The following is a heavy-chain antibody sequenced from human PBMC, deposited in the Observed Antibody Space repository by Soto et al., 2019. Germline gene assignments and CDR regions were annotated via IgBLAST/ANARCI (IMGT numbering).Heavy chain of an antibody. CDR2: VNPNTGHT. CDR1: GYTITDYH. J-gene: IGHJ5*02. V-gene: IGHV1-8*01. Sequence: LKLYFKASGYTITDYHVDCLRQASGQGLEWVGWVNPNTGHTGYAKRFLGIVIITKNNSINTAYIELSIHPSDETAAHYCAREGYVSPSGPRGNWLDPWGQGSLGTGSS. D-gene: IGHD6-6*01. CDR3: AREGYVSPSGPRGNWLDP.